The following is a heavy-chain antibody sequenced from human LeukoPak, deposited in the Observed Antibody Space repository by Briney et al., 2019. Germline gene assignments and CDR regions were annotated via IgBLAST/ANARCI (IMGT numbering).Heavy chain of an antibody. CDR2: IIASGGST. CDR3: AKHDSSGSLYFDY. V-gene: IGHV3-23*01. CDR1: GFNFGSSS. Sequence: GGSLRLSCAAAGFNFGSSSMSWVRQAPGKGLEWVSSIIASGGSTFYADSVKGRFTTSRDNSKNTLSLQMNSLRAEDTAVYYCAKHDSSGSLYFDYWGQGTPVTVSS. J-gene: IGHJ4*02. D-gene: IGHD3-22*01.